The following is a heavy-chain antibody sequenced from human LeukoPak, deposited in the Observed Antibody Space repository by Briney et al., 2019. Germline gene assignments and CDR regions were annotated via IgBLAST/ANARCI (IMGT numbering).Heavy chain of an antibody. Sequence: ASVKVSCTASGYTFTSYGISWVRQAPGQGLEWMGWISAYNGDTNYAQKLQGRVTMTTDTSTSTAYLELRSLRSDAAAVYYCARTALYYYGSGSYMVDPWGQGTLVTVSS. CDR2: ISAYNGDT. J-gene: IGHJ5*02. CDR3: ARTALYYYGSGSYMVDP. V-gene: IGHV1-18*01. D-gene: IGHD3-10*01. CDR1: GYTFTSYG.